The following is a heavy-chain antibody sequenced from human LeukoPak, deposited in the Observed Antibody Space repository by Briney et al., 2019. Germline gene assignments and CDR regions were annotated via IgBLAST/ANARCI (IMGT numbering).Heavy chain of an antibody. Sequence: GGSLRLSCAASGVTLSDHHVDWVRQAPGKGLEWVSAISGGGEDTYYPDSVKGRFTISRDNSKNTLYLQMNSLRAEDTAIYYCAKPRAMTTGVGRYFDLWGRGTLVTVSS. J-gene: IGHJ2*01. CDR1: GVTLSDHH. CDR3: AKPRAMTTGVGRYFDL. V-gene: IGHV3-23*01. D-gene: IGHD1-1*01. CDR2: ISGGGEDT.